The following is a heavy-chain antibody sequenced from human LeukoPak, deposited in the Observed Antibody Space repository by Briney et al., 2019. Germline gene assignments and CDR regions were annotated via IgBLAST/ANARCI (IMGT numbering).Heavy chain of an antibody. J-gene: IGHJ3*02. CDR2: TYYRSKWYN. D-gene: IGHD3/OR15-3a*01. V-gene: IGHV6-1*01. CDR3: ARIRSPWLDWRDAFDI. Sequence: SQTLSLTCAISGDSVSSNSAAWNWIRQSPSRGLEWLGRTYYRSKWYNDYAVSVKSRITINPDTSKNQFSLQLNSVTPEDTAVYYCARIRSPWLDWRDAFDIWGQGTMVTVSS. CDR1: GDSVSSNSAA.